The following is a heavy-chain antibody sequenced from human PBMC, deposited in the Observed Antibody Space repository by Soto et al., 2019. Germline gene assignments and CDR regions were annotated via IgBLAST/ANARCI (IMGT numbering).Heavy chain of an antibody. V-gene: IGHV1-69*13. D-gene: IGHD1-26*01. CDR3: AREGGSGSYLNNDAFDI. CDR2: IIPIFGTA. CDR1: GGTFSSYA. J-gene: IGHJ3*02. Sequence: GASVKVSCKASGGTFSSYAISWVRQAPGQGLEWMGGIIPIFGTANYAQKFQGRVTITADESTSTAYMELSSLRSEDTAVYYCAREGGSGSYLNNDAFDIWGQGTMVTVSS.